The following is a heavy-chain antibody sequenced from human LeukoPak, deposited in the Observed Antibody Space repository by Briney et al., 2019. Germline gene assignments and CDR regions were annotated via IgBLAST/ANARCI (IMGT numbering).Heavy chain of an antibody. CDR2: ISSSSSYI. J-gene: IGHJ3*02. CDR3: ARDPGSGYYYPADAFDI. Sequence: GGSLRLSCAASGFTFSSYSMNWVRQAPGKGLEWVSSISSSSSYIYYADSVKGRFTISRDNAKNSLYLQMNSLRAEDTAVYYCARDPGSGYYYPADAFDIWGQGTMVTVSS. D-gene: IGHD3-22*01. V-gene: IGHV3-21*01. CDR1: GFTFSSYS.